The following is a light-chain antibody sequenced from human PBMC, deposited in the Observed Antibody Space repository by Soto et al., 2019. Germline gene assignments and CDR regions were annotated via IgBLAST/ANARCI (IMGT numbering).Light chain of an antibody. CDR3: QSYDSSFWV. V-gene: IGLV1-40*01. Sequence: QSVLTQPPSVSGAPGQRVTISCTGSSSNIGAGYDVHWYQQLPGTAPKLLIYGNSNRPSGVPDRFSGSKSGTSASLAITGLHAEDEADYYCQSYDSSFWVFGGGTKLTVL. CDR2: GNS. J-gene: IGLJ3*02. CDR1: SSNIGAGYD.